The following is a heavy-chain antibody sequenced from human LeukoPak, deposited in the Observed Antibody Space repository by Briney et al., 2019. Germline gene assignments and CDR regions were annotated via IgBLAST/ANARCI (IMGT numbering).Heavy chain of an antibody. J-gene: IGHJ4*02. CDR3: ARSQDGDYPFFDY. D-gene: IGHD4-17*01. Sequence: PSETLSLTCTVSGGSISSYYWSWIRQPPGKGLEWIGHIYHTGTTYYNPPLKSRVTISMDRSKNQISLKLNSVTVADTAVYYCARSQDGDYPFFDYWGQGTLVSVSS. V-gene: IGHV4-59*12. CDR2: IYHTGTT. CDR1: GGSISSYY.